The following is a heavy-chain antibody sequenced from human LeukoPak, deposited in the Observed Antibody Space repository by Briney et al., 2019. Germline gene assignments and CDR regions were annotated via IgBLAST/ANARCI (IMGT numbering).Heavy chain of an antibody. V-gene: IGHV1-24*01. CDR1: GYTLTELS. D-gene: IGHD5-18*01. CDR2: FDPKDGET. Sequence: GASVKVSCKVSGYTLTELSMHWVRQAPGKGLEWMGGFDPKDGETIYAQKFQGRVTMTEDTSTDTAYMELSSLRSEDTAVYYCATGREDTAMATFDYWGQGTPVTVSS. J-gene: IGHJ4*02. CDR3: ATGREDTAMATFDY.